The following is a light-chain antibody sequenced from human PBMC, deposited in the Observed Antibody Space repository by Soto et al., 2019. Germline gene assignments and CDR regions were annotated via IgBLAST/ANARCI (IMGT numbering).Light chain of an antibody. CDR3: QQLNSYPST. V-gene: IGKV1-5*03. CDR2: KAS. J-gene: IGKJ5*01. CDR1: QSISVW. Sequence: DIQMTQSRSTLTASVGARATISCRASQSISVWLAWYQQKAGKAPNLLIYKASRLESGVPSRFSGSGSGTDFTLTISSLQPEDFATYYCQQLNSYPSTFGQGTRLEIK.